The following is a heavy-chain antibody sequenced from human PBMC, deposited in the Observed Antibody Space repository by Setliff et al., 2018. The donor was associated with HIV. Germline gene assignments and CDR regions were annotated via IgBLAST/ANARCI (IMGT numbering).Heavy chain of an antibody. CDR3: ARDNPHFGVASSYYYGMDV. CDR1: GESFSDDY. CDR2: INHSGTT. D-gene: IGHD3-3*01. J-gene: IGHJ6*02. V-gene: IGHV4-34*01. Sequence: SETLSLTCAVYGESFSDDYWSWIRQPPGWGLEWIGEINHSGTTNYNPSLMGRLNISVDTSKRQFSLDLNSVTAADTAIYYCARDNPHFGVASSYYYGMDVWGQGTTVTVSS.